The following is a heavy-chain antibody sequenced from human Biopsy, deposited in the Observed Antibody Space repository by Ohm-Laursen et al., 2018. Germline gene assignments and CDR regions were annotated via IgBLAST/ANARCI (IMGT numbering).Heavy chain of an antibody. Sequence: SLRLSCSASGFTVYNNYMTWVRQAPGKGLEWVSLIYSGGDTRYADSVKGRFTISRDSSKNTLYLQMTSLRPEDTAVYFCTNHYCGGITCLMNFWGQGTLVTVSS. V-gene: IGHV3-66*01. CDR3: TNHYCGGITCLMNF. CDR1: GFTVYNNY. J-gene: IGHJ4*02. CDR2: IYSGGDT. D-gene: IGHD2-21*01.